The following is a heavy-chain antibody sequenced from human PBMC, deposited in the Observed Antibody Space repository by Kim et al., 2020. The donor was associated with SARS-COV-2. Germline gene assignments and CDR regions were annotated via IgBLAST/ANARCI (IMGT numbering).Heavy chain of an antibody. CDR1: GFTVSSNY. J-gene: IGHJ6*02. CDR2: IYSGGST. Sequence: GGSLRLSCAASGFTVSSNYMTWVRQAPGKGLEWVSVIYSGGSTYYADSVKGRFTISRDNSKNTVYLQMSSLRAEYTAVYYCARRVYAMDVWGQGTTVTVS. CDR3: ARRVYAMDV. V-gene: IGHV3-53*01.